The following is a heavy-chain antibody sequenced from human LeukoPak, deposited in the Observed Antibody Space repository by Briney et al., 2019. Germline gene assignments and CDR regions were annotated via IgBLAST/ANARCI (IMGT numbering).Heavy chain of an antibody. CDR1: GFTFNNYP. Sequence: PGRSLRLSCAASGFTFNNYPMHWVRQAPGKGLEWVGFIRSKAYGGTAEYAATVKGRFTVSRDDSKSVAYLQMNSLKTEDAAVYYCTRTLISTYYYDSSGFFDYWGQGALVTVSS. J-gene: IGHJ4*02. CDR2: IRSKAYGGTA. V-gene: IGHV3-49*04. D-gene: IGHD3-22*01. CDR3: TRTLISTYYYDSSGFFDY.